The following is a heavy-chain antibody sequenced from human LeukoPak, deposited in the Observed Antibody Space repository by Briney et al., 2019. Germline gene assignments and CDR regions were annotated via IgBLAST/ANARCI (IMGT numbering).Heavy chain of an antibody. CDR1: GFTFSSYA. V-gene: IGHV3-23*01. CDR3: AKAVTLRVVRWQQLACDAFDI. Sequence: GGSLRLSCAVSGFTFSSYAMSWVRQAPGKGLEWVSAISGSGGSTYYADSVKGRFTISRDNSKNTLYLQMNSLRAEDTAVYYCAKAVTLRVVRWQQLACDAFDIWGQGTMVIISS. J-gene: IGHJ3*02. CDR2: ISGSGGST. D-gene: IGHD6-13*01.